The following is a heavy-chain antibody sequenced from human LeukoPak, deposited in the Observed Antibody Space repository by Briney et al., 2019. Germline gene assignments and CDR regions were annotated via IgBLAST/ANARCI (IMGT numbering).Heavy chain of an antibody. Sequence: GGSLRLSCAASGFTFSSYGMHWVRQAPGKGLEWVAFVRCDGSNKYYADSVKGRFTISRDNSKNTLYLQMNSLRAEDTAVYYCAKFGLTFDNWGQGTLVTVSS. CDR1: GFTFSSYG. V-gene: IGHV3-30*02. J-gene: IGHJ4*02. CDR3: AKFGLTFDN. CDR2: VRCDGSNK. D-gene: IGHD3/OR15-3a*01.